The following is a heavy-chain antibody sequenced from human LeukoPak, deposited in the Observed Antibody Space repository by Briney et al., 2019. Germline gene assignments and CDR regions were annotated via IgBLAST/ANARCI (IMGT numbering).Heavy chain of an antibody. V-gene: IGHV1-18*01. D-gene: IGHD2-8*01. CDR1: GYTFTSYG. CDR2: ISAYNGNT. Sequence: ASVKVSCKASGYTFTSYGISWVRQAPGQGLEWMGWISAYNGNTNSAQKLQGRVTMTTDTSTSTAYMELRSLRSDDTAVYYRARDRCTNGVCYPDYWGQGTLVTVSS. J-gene: IGHJ4*02. CDR3: ARDRCTNGVCYPDY.